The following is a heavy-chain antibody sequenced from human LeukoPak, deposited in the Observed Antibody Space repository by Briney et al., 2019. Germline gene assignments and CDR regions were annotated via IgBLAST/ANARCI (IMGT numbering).Heavy chain of an antibody. Sequence: SETLSLTCTVSGGSISSSSYYWGWIRQPPGKGLEWIGSIYYSGSTYYNPSLKSRVTISVDTSKNQSSLKLSSVTAADTAVYYCARQGLSITGTTHFDYWGQGTLVTVSS. J-gene: IGHJ4*02. D-gene: IGHD1-7*01. CDR2: IYYSGST. CDR3: ARQGLSITGTTHFDY. CDR1: GGSISSSSYY. V-gene: IGHV4-39*01.